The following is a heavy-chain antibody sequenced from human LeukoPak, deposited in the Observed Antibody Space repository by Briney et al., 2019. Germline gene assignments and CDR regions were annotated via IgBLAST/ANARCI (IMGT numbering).Heavy chain of an antibody. J-gene: IGHJ4*02. D-gene: IGHD3-22*01. CDR1: GGSISSSPYY. CDR2: IYYSGTT. V-gene: IGHV4-39*01. CDR3: ARRDDSSGYHKIFDY. Sequence: SETLSLTCTVSGGSISSSPYYWGWIRQPPGKGLEWIGSIYYSGTTYYNPSLKSRVTISIDTSKNQFYLKLSSLTAADTAVYYCARRDDSSGYHKIFDYWGPGTLVTVSS.